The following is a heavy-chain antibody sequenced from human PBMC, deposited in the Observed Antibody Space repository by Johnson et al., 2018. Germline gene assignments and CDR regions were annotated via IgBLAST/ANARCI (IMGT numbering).Heavy chain of an antibody. Sequence: VQLVQSGGRLVQPGGSLRLSCAASGFTFSSYWMSWVRQAPGKGLEWVATIRQDGSQTYYVDSVKGRFTISRDNAKNSLYLQMDSLRVEDTAVYYCVRESPAAISNVAFDIWCQGTMITVSS. J-gene: IGHJ3*02. CDR1: GFTFSSYW. CDR3: VRESPAAISNVAFDI. D-gene: IGHD2-2*01. V-gene: IGHV3-7*01. CDR2: IRQDGSQT.